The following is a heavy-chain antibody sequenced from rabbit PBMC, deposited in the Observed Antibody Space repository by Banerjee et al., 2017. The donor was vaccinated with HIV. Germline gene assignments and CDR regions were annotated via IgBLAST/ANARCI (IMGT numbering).Heavy chain of an antibody. CDR1: GFSFSDNYY. CDR3: ARYWGL. V-gene: IGHV1S40*01. CDR2: IDGGGSGGT. J-gene: IGHJ4*01. Sequence: QSLEESGGGLVQPEGSLTLTCTASGFSFSDNYYMCWVRQAPGMGLEWIACIDGGGSGGTYYANWVNGRFTISKTSSTTVSLQMTSLTAADTATYFCARYWGLWGQGTLVTVS. D-gene: IGHD3-1*01.